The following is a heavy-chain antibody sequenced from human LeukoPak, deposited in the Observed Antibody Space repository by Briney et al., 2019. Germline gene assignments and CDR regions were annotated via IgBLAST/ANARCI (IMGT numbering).Heavy chain of an antibody. V-gene: IGHV4-59*01. J-gene: IGHJ3*02. CDR3: ATDAAVAGGAFDI. Sequence: SETLSLTCTVAGASISSYYWSWIRQPPGKRLEWIGDIYYSGRTNYNPSLKSRVTISVDTSKNLFSLKLSSVTAADTAVYYCATDAAVAGGAFDIWGQGTMVTV. D-gene: IGHD6-19*01. CDR1: GASISSYY. CDR2: IYYSGRT.